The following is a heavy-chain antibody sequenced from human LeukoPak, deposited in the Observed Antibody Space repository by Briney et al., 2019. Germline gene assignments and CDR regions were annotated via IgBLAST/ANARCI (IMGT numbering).Heavy chain of an antibody. CDR1: GGSFSGYY. CDR3: ARHAYGKRRYYYYYYMDV. J-gene: IGHJ6*03. Sequence: PSETLSLTCAVYGGSFSGYYWSWIRQPPGKGLEWIGEINHSGSTNYNPSLKSRVTISVDTSKNQFSLKLSSVTAADTAVYYCARHAYGKRRYYYYYYMDVWGKGTTVTISS. V-gene: IGHV4-34*01. CDR2: INHSGST. D-gene: IGHD4-17*01.